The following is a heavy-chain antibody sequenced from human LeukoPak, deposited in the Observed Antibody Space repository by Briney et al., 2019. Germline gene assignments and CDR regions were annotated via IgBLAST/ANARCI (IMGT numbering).Heavy chain of an antibody. Sequence: SETLSLTCAVSGYSISSGYYWGWIRQPPGKGLEWIGSIYHSGSTYYNPSLKSRVTISVDTSKNQFSLELSSVTAADTAVYYCARVGCSSTSCYPRRDYWGQGTLVTVSS. V-gene: IGHV4-38-2*01. D-gene: IGHD2-2*01. CDR3: ARVGCSSTSCYPRRDY. J-gene: IGHJ4*02. CDR1: GYSISSGYY. CDR2: IYHSGST.